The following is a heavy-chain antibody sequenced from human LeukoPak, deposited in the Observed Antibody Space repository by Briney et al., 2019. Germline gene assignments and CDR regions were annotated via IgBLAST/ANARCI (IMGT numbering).Heavy chain of an antibody. CDR3: AQDPYNNSWGGYFDL. Sequence: ASVKVSCKASGYTFTSYGISWVRQDPGQGLEWMGWISAYNGNTNYAQKLQGRVTMTTDTSTSTAYMELRSLRSDDTAVYYCAQDPYNNSWGGYFDLWGRGTLVSVSS. J-gene: IGHJ2*01. D-gene: IGHD3-16*01. CDR2: ISAYNGNT. CDR1: GYTFTSYG. V-gene: IGHV1-18*01.